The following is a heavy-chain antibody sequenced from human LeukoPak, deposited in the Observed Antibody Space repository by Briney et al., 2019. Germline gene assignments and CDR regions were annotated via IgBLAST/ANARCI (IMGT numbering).Heavy chain of an antibody. CDR2: VYYTGST. J-gene: IGHJ4*02. CDR3: ARGPYCGGDCYFGY. Sequence: KTSETLSLTCTVSGGYISSYYWSWIRQPPGEGLEWIGYVYYTGSTNYNPSLKSRVTMSVDTSKNQFSLKLSSVTAADTAVYYCARGPYCGGDCYFGYWGQGMMVTVSS. CDR1: GGYISSYY. D-gene: IGHD2-21*02. V-gene: IGHV4-59*12.